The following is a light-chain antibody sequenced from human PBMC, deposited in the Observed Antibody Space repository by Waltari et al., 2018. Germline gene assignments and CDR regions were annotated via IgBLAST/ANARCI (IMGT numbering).Light chain of an antibody. Sequence: DIQMTQSPSSLSASVGDRVTIACRASQSIRPSLNWYQQKPGKAPNLLIYAASSLQSGVPSRFSGSGSGTDFTLTISSLQPEDFATYYCQQTYSTPFTFGPGTKVDI. J-gene: IGKJ3*01. V-gene: IGKV1-39*01. CDR3: QQTYSTPFT. CDR2: AAS. CDR1: QSIRPS.